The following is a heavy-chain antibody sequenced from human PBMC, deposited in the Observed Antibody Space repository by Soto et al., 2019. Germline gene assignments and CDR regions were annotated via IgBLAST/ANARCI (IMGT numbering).Heavy chain of an antibody. CDR2: INHSGST. J-gene: IGHJ4*02. Sequence: QVQLQQWGAGLLKPSETLSLTCAVYGGSFSGYYWTWIRQPPGTGLEWIGEINHSGSTNYHPSLKSRVTISVDTSKNQFSLKLTSVTAADTAVYYCASDKITGLFDYWGQGTLVTVSS. CDR1: GGSFSGYY. V-gene: IGHV4-34*01. D-gene: IGHD2-8*02. CDR3: ASDKITGLFDY.